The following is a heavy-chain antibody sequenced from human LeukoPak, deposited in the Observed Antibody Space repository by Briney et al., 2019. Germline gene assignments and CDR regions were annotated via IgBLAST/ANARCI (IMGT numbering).Heavy chain of an antibody. J-gene: IGHJ4*02. CDR3: AKGRSDFDY. V-gene: IGHV3-30*02. CDR2: IPSDGNNK. Sequence: GGSLRLSCAASGLTFSSYGMQWVRQAPGKGLEWAAFIPSDGNNKYYADSVKGRVTISRDNSKNTLFLQMNSLRVDDTAIYYCAKGRSDFDYWGQGTLVTVSS. CDR1: GLTFSSYG.